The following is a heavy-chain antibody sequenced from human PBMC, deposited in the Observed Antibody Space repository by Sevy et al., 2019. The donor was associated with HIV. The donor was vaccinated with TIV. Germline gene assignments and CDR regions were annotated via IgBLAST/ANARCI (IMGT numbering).Heavy chain of an antibody. CDR3: ARSLELTTPIDY. CDR1: GFTVSSNY. J-gene: IGHJ4*02. V-gene: IGHV3-53*01. D-gene: IGHD1-7*01. Sequence: GGSLRLSCAASGFTVSSNYMYWVRQAPGKGLEWVSVFYSDDITHYEDSVKGRFTISRDNSRNTLYLQMNSLRVDDTAVYYCARSLELTTPIDYWGQGTLVTVSS. CDR2: FYSDDIT.